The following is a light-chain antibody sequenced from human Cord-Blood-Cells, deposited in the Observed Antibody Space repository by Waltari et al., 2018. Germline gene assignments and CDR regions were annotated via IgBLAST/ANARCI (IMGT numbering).Light chain of an antibody. J-gene: IGKJ1*01. CDR3: QQYNSYRGT. CDR2: DAS. Sequence: DIQMTQSPSTLSASVGDSVTITCRSSPSISSWLAWYQQKPGKAPKILIYDASSLESGVPSRFSGSGSGTEFTLTISSLQPDDFATYYCQQYNSYRGTFGQGTKVEIK. CDR1: PSISSW. V-gene: IGKV1-5*01.